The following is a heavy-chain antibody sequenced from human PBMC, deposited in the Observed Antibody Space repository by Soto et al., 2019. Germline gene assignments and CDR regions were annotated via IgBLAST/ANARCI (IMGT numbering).Heavy chain of an antibody. D-gene: IGHD2-2*02. J-gene: IGHJ3*02. CDR3: ARGGCSSTSCYSRTRAFDI. CDR1: GFTFSSYW. V-gene: IGHV3-74*01. Sequence: EVQLVESGGGLVQPGGSLRLSCAASGFTFSSYWMHWVRQAPGKGLVWVSRINSDGSSTSYADSVKGRFTISRDNAKNTLYLQMNSLRADDTAVYYCARGGCSSTSCYSRTRAFDIWGQGTMVTVSS. CDR2: INSDGSST.